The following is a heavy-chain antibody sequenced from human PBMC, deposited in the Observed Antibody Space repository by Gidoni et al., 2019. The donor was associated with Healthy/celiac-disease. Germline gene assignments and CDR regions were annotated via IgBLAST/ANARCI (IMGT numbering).Heavy chain of an antibody. J-gene: IGHJ4*02. Sequence: QVQLVQSGAEVTKPGSSVKVSCKASGGTFSSYAISWVRQSPGQGLEWMGGIIPIFGTANYAQKFQGRVTITADESTSTAYMELSSLRSEDTAVYYCARLADYYDSSGYSSWGQGTLVTVSS. CDR3: ARLADYYDSSGYSS. D-gene: IGHD3-22*01. V-gene: IGHV1-69*01. CDR1: GGTFSSYA. CDR2: IIPIFGTA.